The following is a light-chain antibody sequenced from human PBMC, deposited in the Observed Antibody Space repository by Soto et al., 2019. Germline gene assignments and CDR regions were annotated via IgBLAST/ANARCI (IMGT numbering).Light chain of an antibody. J-gene: IGKJ2*01. V-gene: IGKV3-20*01. CDR1: QSVSSSY. CDR2: GAS. CDR3: QEDGSSPPYT. Sequence: EIVLTQSPGTLSLSPGERATLSCRASQSVSSSYLAWYQQKPGQAPRLLIYGASSRATGIPDRFSGSGSGTDFPPTIRRMGAEDFAGDYFQEDGSSPPYTFGQGTKLEIK.